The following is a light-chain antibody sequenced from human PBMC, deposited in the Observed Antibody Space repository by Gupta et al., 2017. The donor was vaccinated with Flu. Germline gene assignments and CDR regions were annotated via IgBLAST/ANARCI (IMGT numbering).Light chain of an antibody. CDR2: LGS. Sequence: DIVMTQSPLSLPVIPGEPASISCRSNQSLLHNNGYNYLDWYLQKPGQSPQLLIYLGSHRASGVPDRFSGSGSGTDSSLKIRRVEAEDVGIYYCMQTLQTPPYTFGQGTKLEIK. CDR3: MQTLQTPPYT. CDR1: QSLLHNNGYNY. J-gene: IGKJ2*01. V-gene: IGKV2-28*01.